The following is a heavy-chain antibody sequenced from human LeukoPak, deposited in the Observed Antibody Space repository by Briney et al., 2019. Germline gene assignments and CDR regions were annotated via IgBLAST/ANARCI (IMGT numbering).Heavy chain of an antibody. CDR3: ARVPLYYYDSSGYLDY. CDR1: GFTFSSYA. D-gene: IGHD3-22*01. J-gene: IGHJ4*02. CDR2: ISSSSSTI. V-gene: IGHV3-48*01. Sequence: GGSLRLSCAASGFTFSSYAMNWVRQAPGKGLERVSYISSSSSTIYYADSVKGRFTISRDNAKNSLYLQMNSLRAEDTAVYYCARVPLYYYDSSGYLDYWGQGTLVTVSS.